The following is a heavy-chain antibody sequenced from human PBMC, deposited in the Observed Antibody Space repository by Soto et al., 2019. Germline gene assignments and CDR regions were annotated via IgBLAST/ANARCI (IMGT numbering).Heavy chain of an antibody. CDR3: ARDPLYSGGDFGGKDG. CDR2: INAGNGNT. D-gene: IGHD1-26*01. V-gene: IGHV1-3*01. CDR1: GYTFTSYA. J-gene: IGHJ6*02. Sequence: QVQLVQSGAEVKKPGASVKVSCKASGYTFTSYAMNWVRQAPGQRLEWMGWINAGNGNTKCSQKFQGRVTITRDTSAGTAYMEMRSLRSEDTAVYYCARDPLYSGGDFGGKDGWGQGTTVTVSS.